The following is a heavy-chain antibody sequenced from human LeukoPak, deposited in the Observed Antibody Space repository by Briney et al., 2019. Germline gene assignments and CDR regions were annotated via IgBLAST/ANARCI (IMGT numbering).Heavy chain of an antibody. V-gene: IGHV4-59*01. Sequence: PSETLSLTCTVSGGSITNCSWSWFRQPPRKGLLGLGGIYYSGSTNYNPSLKSRVTISLHTSKNQLSLKLNSVTAADTAVYYCARGVPYGPSYEFFDYWGQGTLVTVSS. CDR2: IYYSGST. CDR1: GGSITNCS. D-gene: IGHD3-10*01. CDR3: ARGVPYGPSYEFFDY. J-gene: IGHJ4*02.